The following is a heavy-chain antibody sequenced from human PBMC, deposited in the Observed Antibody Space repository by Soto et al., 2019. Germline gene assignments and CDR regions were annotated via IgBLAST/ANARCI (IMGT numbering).Heavy chain of an antibody. Sequence: GASVKVSCKASGYTFTSYDINWVRQATGQGLEWMGWMNPNSGNTGYAQKFQGRVTMTRNTSISTAYMELSSLRSEDTAVYYCASDGYSSSWEDYYGMDVWGQGTTVTVSS. CDR3: ASDGYSSSWEDYYGMDV. CDR2: MNPNSGNT. D-gene: IGHD6-13*01. CDR1: GYTFTSYD. J-gene: IGHJ6*02. V-gene: IGHV1-8*01.